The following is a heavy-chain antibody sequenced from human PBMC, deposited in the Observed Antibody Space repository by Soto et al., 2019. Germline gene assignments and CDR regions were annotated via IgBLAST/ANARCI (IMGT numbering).Heavy chain of an antibody. CDR3: ARASHPYYGILTVDAFDI. D-gene: IGHD3-9*01. J-gene: IGHJ3*02. CDR2: ISAYNGNT. Sequence: ASVKVSCKASGYTFTSYGISWVRQAPGQGVEWMGWISAYNGNTNYAQKLQGRVTMTTDTSTSTAYMELRSLRSDDTAVYYCARASHPYYGILTVDAFDIWGQGTMVTVSS. CDR1: GYTFTSYG. V-gene: IGHV1-18*01.